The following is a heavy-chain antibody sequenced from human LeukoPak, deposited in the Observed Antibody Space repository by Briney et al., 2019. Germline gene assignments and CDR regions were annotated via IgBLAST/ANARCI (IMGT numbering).Heavy chain of an antibody. D-gene: IGHD3-10*01. V-gene: IGHV1-2*02. J-gene: IGHJ3*02. CDR3: ARNLWFGESSDAFDM. CDR1: GYSFTGHY. Sequence: ASVKVSCKASGYSFTGHYMHWVRQAPGQGLEWMGWINPKSGGTNYAQRFQGRVTMTRDTSISTAYMDMSSLRSDDTAVYYCARNLWFGESSDAFDMWGQGTMVTVSS. CDR2: INPKSGGT.